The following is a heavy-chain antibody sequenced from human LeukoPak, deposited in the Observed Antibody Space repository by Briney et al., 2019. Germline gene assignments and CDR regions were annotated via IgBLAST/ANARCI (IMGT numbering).Heavy chain of an antibody. CDR3: ARDPTTVSYVSYYFDF. J-gene: IGHJ4*02. Sequence: TSETLSLTCAVYGVSFSGYHWNWIRQFPGKGLEWIGEINDRGHTNYNPSLESRVTISVDTSKKQFFLRLNSVTAADTAVYYCARDPTTVSYVSYYFDFWGQGTLVTVSS. CDR1: GVSFSGYH. D-gene: IGHD4-17*01. V-gene: IGHV4-34*01. CDR2: INDRGHT.